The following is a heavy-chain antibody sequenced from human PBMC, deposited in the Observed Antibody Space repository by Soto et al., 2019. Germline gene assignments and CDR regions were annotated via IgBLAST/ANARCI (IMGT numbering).Heavy chain of an antibody. J-gene: IGHJ6*01. Sequence: QVQLVQSGAEVKKPGSSVKVSCKASGGTFSNFALISWVRQAPGQGLEWMGGIIPIDATVNYAQKFQGRITLTADESTTTAYMDLGSLSSEDKAVYYCARDLLGFGYTYVDVWRQGTTVTVSS. CDR2: IIPIDATV. CDR3: ARDLLGFGYTYVDV. D-gene: IGHD3-10*01. CDR1: GGTFSNFA. V-gene: IGHV1-69*12.